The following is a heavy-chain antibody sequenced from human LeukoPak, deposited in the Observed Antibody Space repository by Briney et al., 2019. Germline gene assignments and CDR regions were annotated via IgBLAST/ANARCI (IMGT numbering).Heavy chain of an antibody. J-gene: IGHJ6*02. CDR1: GFTFDDYA. Sequence: GGSLRLSCAASGFTFDDYAMHWVRQAPGKGLEWVSGISWNSGSIGYADSVKGRFTISRDNAKNSLYLQMNSLRAEDTALYYCAKDIGRRDYYCGMDVWGQGTTVTVSS. V-gene: IGHV3-9*01. CDR3: AKDIGRRDYYCGMDV. CDR2: ISWNSGSI.